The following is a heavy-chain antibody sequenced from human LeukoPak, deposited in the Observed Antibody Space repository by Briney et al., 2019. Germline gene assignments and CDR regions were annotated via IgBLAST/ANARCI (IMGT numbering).Heavy chain of an antibody. J-gene: IGHJ4*02. Sequence: GGSLRLSCVASGFTFSDYYMSWIRQAPEKGLEWVSYISSSGSTIYYADSVKGRFTISRDNSKNTLYLQMNSLRAEDTAVYYCAKDQGSQLWYPDYWGQGTLVTVSS. CDR2: ISSSGSTI. D-gene: IGHD5-18*01. V-gene: IGHV3-11*01. CDR3: AKDQGSQLWYPDY. CDR1: GFTFSDYY.